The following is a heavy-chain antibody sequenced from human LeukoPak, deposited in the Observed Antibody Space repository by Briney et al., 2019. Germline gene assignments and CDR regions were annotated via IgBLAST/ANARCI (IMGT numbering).Heavy chain of an antibody. CDR1: GFTFNTYS. CDR2: ISSVSSNI. Sequence: PGGSLRLSCAASGFTFNTYSMNWVRQAPGKGLEWVSYISSVSSNIYYADSVKGRFTISRDNAKNSPYLQMNSLRVEDTAVYYCTVGMRYFVSAEVYWGQGTLVTVSS. V-gene: IGHV3-48*04. CDR3: TVGMRYFVSAEVY. D-gene: IGHD3-9*01. J-gene: IGHJ4*02.